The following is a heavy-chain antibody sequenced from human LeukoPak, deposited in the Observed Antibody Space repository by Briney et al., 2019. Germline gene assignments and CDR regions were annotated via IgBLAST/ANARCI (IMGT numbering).Heavy chain of an antibody. CDR1: GFTFSSYE. CDR2: ISSSGSTI. CDR3: AKRPSAYCSDGGCYFNY. Sequence: GGSLRLSCAASGFTFSSYEMNWVRQAPGKGLEWVSYISSSGSTIYYADSVKGRFTISRDNTKDTLYLQMNTLRAEDTAVYYCAKRPSAYCSDGGCYFNYWGQGTLVIVSS. J-gene: IGHJ4*02. D-gene: IGHD2-8*01. V-gene: IGHV3-48*03.